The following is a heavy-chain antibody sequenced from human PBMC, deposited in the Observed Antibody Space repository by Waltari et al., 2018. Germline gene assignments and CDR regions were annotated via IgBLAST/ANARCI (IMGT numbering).Heavy chain of an antibody. CDR2: VNPNRGNT. CDR3: ARGKRFSYYYGMDV. D-gene: IGHD3-3*01. J-gene: IGHJ6*02. CDR1: GYTFTSYD. Sequence: QVQLVQSGAEVKKPGASVKVSCKASGYTFTSYDINWVRQATGQGLEWMGWVNPNRGNTGYAQKFQGRVTMTRNTSISTAYMELSSLRSEDTAGYYCARGKRFSYYYGMDVWGQGTTVTVSS. V-gene: IGHV1-8*01.